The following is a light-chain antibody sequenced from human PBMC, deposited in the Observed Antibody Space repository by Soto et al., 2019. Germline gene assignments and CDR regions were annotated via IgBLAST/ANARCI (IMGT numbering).Light chain of an antibody. Sequence: DIQMTQSPPSVSASVGDRVTTTCRASQDLSSWLAWYQQKPGKAPKLLISAASSLQSGVPSRFSGSGSGTDFTLTIRSLQPEDFATYYCQQPISFPITFGQGTRLEIK. CDR1: QDLSSW. V-gene: IGKV1D-12*01. J-gene: IGKJ5*01. CDR3: QQPISFPIT. CDR2: AAS.